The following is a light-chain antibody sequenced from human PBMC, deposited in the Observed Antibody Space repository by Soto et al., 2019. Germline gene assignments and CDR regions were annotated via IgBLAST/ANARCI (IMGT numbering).Light chain of an antibody. CDR3: YQYGSSPPIT. CDR2: GAS. Sequence: DIVFTEPPITLSLTPGERATLSCRAIQSVSSIYLALYQQKPGQAPRLLIYGASSRATGIADRLSGSGSGTDFTLTICRLGPEDFAVYYCYQYGSSPPITFGQGTLLDIK. CDR1: QSVSSIY. V-gene: IGKV3-20*01. J-gene: IGKJ5*01.